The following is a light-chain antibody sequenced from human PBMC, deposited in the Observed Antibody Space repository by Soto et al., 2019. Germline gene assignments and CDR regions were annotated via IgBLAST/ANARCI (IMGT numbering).Light chain of an antibody. CDR3: QHYGSSPYT. CDR2: AAS. V-gene: IGKV3-20*01. J-gene: IGKJ2*01. Sequence: EIVLTQSPGTLSLSPGEKATLSCRASQSISSSYLAWYQQKHGQAPRLLIFAASSGATGIPDRFSGSGSGTDFTLTISRLEPEDFAVYSCQHYGSSPYTFGQGTKLEIK. CDR1: QSISSSY.